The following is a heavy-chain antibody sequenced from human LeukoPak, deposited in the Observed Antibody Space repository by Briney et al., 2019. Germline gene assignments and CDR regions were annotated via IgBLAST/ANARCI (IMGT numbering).Heavy chain of an antibody. CDR1: GYTFTGYY. D-gene: IGHD4-23*01. CDR2: INPNSGGT. J-gene: IGHJ3*02. V-gene: IGHV1-2*02. Sequence: ASVKVSCKASGYTFTGYYMHWVRQAPGQGLEWMGWINPNSGGTNYAQKFQGRVTMTRDTSISTAYMELSRLRSDDTAVYYCARVPPVPYGGAFDIWGQGTMVTVSS. CDR3: ARVPPVPYGGAFDI.